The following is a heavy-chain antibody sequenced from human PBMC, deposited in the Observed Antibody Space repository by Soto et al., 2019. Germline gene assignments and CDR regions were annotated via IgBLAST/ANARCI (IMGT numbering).Heavy chain of an antibody. V-gene: IGHV2-5*02. CDR3: ANRPRGFTYFFDY. J-gene: IGHJ4*02. CDR2: LYWDDDE. CDR1: GFSRSSRGVG. Sequence: QITLNESGPTLVKPTQTLTLTCTCSGFSRSSRGVGLGWIRQPPGKALEWLALLYWDDDERYSPSLMSRLTITKDTSENQVFLTMTNVDPVDTATYYCANRPRGFTYFFDYWGQGTLVTVSS.